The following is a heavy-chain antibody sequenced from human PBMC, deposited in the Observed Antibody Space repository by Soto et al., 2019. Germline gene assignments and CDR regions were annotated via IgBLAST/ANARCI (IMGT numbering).Heavy chain of an antibody. CDR3: AKIEMGWFAH. D-gene: IGHD2-8*01. J-gene: IGHJ5*02. V-gene: IGHV3-23*01. CDR1: GFSFFSYA. Sequence: PGGSLRLSCTGSGFSFFSYAMSWVRQAPGKGLEWVSTISGSGGHTYYADSVKGRFVASRDNDKNTVYLQMSSLTGEDTAVYFYAKIEMGWFAHWGQGTQVTVSS. CDR2: ISGSGGHT.